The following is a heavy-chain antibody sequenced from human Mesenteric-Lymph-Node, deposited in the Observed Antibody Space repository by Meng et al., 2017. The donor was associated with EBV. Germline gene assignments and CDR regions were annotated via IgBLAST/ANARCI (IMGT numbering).Heavy chain of an antibody. CDR1: GDSVSTNSAA. CDR3: ARDPAAFDF. CDR2: TYYKSKWYN. D-gene: IGHD6-25*01. J-gene: IGHJ4*02. V-gene: IGHV6-1*01. Sequence: QVQLQQSGPGLVKPSQXLSPTCAISGDSVSTNSAAWNWIRQSPSGGLEWLGRTYYKSKWYNDYAESVKSRITINPDTSKNQFSLQLNSVTPEDTAVYYCARDPAAFDFWGQGILVTVSS.